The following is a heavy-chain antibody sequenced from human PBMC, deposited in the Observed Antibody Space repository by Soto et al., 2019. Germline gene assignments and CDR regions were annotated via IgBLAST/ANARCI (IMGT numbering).Heavy chain of an antibody. V-gene: IGHV4-59*01. CDR2: IYYSGTT. D-gene: IGHD2-15*01. J-gene: IGHJ4*02. CDR3: ARGGTVVNGFDY. Sequence: PSETLSLTCTVSGGSMSSYYWSWIRQPPGMGLEWIGYIYYSGTTNYNPSLKGRVTISVDTSKNQFSLQLSSVTPADTAVYYCARGGTVVNGFDYWGQGTLVTVS. CDR1: GGSMSSYY.